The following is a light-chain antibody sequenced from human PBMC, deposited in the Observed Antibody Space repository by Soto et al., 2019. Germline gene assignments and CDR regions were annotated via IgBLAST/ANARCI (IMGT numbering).Light chain of an antibody. CDR1: TSNIGSNS. V-gene: IGLV1-44*01. J-gene: IGLJ1*01. Sequence: QAVLSQPPSASGAPGQRVTISCSGSTSNIGSNSVNWYQHIPGTAPKLLIYGSNKRPSGVPDRFSASKSGTSASLAISGLQSEDEADYYCISYTSDDVRYVFGTGTKLTVL. CDR2: GSN. CDR3: ISYTSDDVRYV.